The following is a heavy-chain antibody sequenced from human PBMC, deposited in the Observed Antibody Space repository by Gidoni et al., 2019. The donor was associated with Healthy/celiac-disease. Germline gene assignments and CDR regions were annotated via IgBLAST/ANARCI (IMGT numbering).Heavy chain of an antibody. Sequence: QVQLQESGPGLVKPSETLSLTCTVSGGSISSYYWSWIRQPPGKGLEWIGYIYYIGSTNDNPSLKSRVTISVDTSKNQFSLKLSSVTAADTAVYYCARGGLEDPGYFDYWGQGTLVTVSS. CDR3: ARGGLEDPGYFDY. D-gene: IGHD3-16*01. CDR1: GGSISSYY. V-gene: IGHV4-59*01. J-gene: IGHJ4*02. CDR2: IYYIGST.